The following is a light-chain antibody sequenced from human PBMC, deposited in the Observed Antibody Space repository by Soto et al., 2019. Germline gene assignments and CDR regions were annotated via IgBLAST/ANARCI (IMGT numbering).Light chain of an antibody. CDR3: QQYADRPIT. Sequence: DIQMTQDPSSLSASVGYRVTITCQASHDISNLLNWYQQKPGKAPRLLIYDASNLETGVPSRFSGSGSGTDFTFTISCLQPEDIATYYCQQYADRPITFCQGTRLEIK. CDR1: HDISNL. CDR2: DAS. V-gene: IGKV1-33*01. J-gene: IGKJ5*01.